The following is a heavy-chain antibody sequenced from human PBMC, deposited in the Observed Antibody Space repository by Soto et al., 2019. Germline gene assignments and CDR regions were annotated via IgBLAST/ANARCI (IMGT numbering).Heavy chain of an antibody. V-gene: IGHV1-46*01. Sequence: EXSEQVSLKASGYTFTSYYMHWVRQAPGQGLEWMGIINPSGGSTSYAQEFQGRVTMTRDTSTSTVYMELSSLRSEDTAVYYCARDSGGSSSPGGYFDYWGQGALVTVSS. CDR2: INPSGGST. CDR1: GYTFTSYY. CDR3: ARDSGGSSSPGGYFDY. J-gene: IGHJ4*02. D-gene: IGHD6-6*01.